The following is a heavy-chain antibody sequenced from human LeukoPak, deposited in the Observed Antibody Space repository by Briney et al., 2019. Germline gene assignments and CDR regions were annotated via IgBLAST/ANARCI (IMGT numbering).Heavy chain of an antibody. CDR3: ARAPVDTVMASFDY. Sequence: SETLSLTCTVSGGSTSSYYWSWIRQPPGKGLEWIGYIYYSGSTNYNPSLKSRVTISVDTSKNQFSLKLSSVTAADTAVYYCARAPVDTVMASFDYWGQGTLVTVSS. V-gene: IGHV4-59*12. CDR1: GGSTSSYY. J-gene: IGHJ4*02. D-gene: IGHD5-18*01. CDR2: IYYSGST.